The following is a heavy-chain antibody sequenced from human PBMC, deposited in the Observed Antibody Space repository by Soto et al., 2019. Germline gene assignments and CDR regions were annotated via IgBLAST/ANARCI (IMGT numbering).Heavy chain of an antibody. D-gene: IGHD3-3*01. CDR3: ARVRHGSGYYDDAFDI. V-gene: IGHV3-21*01. Sequence: GGSLRLSCAASGFTFSSYSMNWVRQAPGKGLEWVSSISSSSSYVYYADSVKGRFTISRDNAKNSLYLQMNSLRAEDTAVYYCARVRHGSGYYDDAFDIWGQGTMVTVSS. CDR1: GFTFSSYS. J-gene: IGHJ3*02. CDR2: ISSSSSYV.